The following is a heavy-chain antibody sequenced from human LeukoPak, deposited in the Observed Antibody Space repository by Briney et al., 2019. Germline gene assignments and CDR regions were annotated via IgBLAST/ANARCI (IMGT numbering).Heavy chain of an antibody. Sequence: SETLSLTCTVSGGSISSGGYYWSWIRQPPGKGLEWIGYIYYSGSTNYNPSLKSRVTISVDTSKNQFSLKLSSVTAADTAVYYCARLSLPAEYFQHWGQGTLVTVSS. CDR3: ARLSLPAEYFQH. CDR2: IYYSGST. J-gene: IGHJ1*01. V-gene: IGHV4-61*08. D-gene: IGHD2-15*01. CDR1: GGSISSGGYY.